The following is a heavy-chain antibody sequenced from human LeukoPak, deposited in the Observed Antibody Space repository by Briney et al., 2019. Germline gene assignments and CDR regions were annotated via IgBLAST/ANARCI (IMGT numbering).Heavy chain of an antibody. CDR2: IYYSGST. CDR1: GGSISSYY. Sequence: SETLSLTCTVSGGSISSYYWSWIRQPPGKGLEWIGYIYYSGSTNYNPSLKSRVTISVDTSKNQFSLKLSSVTAADTAVYYCASPLIVGATSGAFDIWGQGTMVTVSS. CDR3: ASPLIVGATSGAFDI. V-gene: IGHV4-59*08. J-gene: IGHJ3*02. D-gene: IGHD1-26*01.